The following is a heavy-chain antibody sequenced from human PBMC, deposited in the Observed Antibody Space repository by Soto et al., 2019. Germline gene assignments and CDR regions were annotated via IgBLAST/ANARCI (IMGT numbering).Heavy chain of an antibody. J-gene: IGHJ3*02. CDR2: IVPIFGTA. CDR3: ASSERGGAISLLDAFDI. D-gene: IGHD3-10*01. CDR1: GGTFSSYA. V-gene: IGHV1-69*01. Sequence: QVQLVQSGAEVKKPGSSVKVSCKASGGTFSSYAISWVRQAPGQGLEWMGGIVPIFGTANYAQKFQGRVTITAEEATSTAYVELRSLRSEDTAVYYCASSERGGAISLLDAFDIWGQGTMVTVSS.